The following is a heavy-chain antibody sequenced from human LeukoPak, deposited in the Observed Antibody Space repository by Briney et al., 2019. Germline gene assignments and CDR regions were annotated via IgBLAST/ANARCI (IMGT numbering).Heavy chain of an antibody. CDR2: INPNSGGT. V-gene: IGHV1-2*02. Sequence: ASVKVSCKASGYSFNSQGMNWLRQAPGQGLEWMGWINPNSGGTNYAQKFQGRVTMTRDTSISTAYMELSRLRSDDTAVYYCARTQGDSSNAFDIWGQGTMVTVSS. J-gene: IGHJ3*02. CDR3: ARTQGDSSNAFDI. CDR1: GYSFNSQG. D-gene: IGHD6-13*01.